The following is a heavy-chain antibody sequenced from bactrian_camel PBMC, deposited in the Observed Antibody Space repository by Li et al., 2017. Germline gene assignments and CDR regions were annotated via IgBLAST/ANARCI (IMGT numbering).Heavy chain of an antibody. CDR3: AATRGPLLVRYVFEEGRYKY. Sequence: VQLVESGGGSVQVGGSLKLSCAASGYNNIFLVCTMGWHRQAPGKGRELIASIRPDGTPSYDPSVMGRFTISEDKAKNTLYLQMDTLKPDDTATYYCAATRGPLLVRYVFEEGRYKYWGQGTQVTVS. J-gene: IGHJ4*01. V-gene: IGHV3S53*01. D-gene: IGHD4*01. CDR1: GYNNIFLVCT. CDR2: IRPDGTP.